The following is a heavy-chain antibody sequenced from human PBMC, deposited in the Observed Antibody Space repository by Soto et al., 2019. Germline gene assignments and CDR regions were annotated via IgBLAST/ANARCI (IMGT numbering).Heavy chain of an antibody. CDR2: MDANSGNT. CDR3: ASYRIPAAMAGIYY. V-gene: IGHV1-8*01. CDR1: GYTFTSYD. D-gene: IGHD2-2*01. J-gene: IGHJ4*02. Sequence: ASVKVSCKASGYTFTSYDINWVRQATGQGLGGMGWMDANSGNTGYAQKFRGRVAMTTNTSMSTAYMELSSLRSDDTAVYYCASYRIPAAMAGIYYWGQGSLVPVSS.